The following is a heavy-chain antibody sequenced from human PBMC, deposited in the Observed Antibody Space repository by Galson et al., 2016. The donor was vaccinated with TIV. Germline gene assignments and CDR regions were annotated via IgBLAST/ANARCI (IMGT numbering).Heavy chain of an antibody. V-gene: IGHV1-24*01. J-gene: IGHJ4*02. CDR3: ASVAWLPGLSLDN. CDR2: FDPEQHKK. Sequence: SVKVSCKVSGDSLSDLSMHWVRQAPGKGLEWMGGFDPEQHKKIYAQKLEGRVTLTDETSTDTAFLELSSLSIEDTAVYYCASVAWLPGLSLDNWGQGTLVIVSS. CDR1: GDSLSDLS. D-gene: IGHD2/OR15-2a*01.